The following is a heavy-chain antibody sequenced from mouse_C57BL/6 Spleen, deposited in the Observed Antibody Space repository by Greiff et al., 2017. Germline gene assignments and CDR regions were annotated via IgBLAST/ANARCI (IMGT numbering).Heavy chain of an antibody. CDR1: YTFTDYYM. CDR2: YPGSGNTY. Sequence: VQLKQSGPELVKPGASVKMSCKASGYTFTDYYMHWVKQKPGKGLEWIGEIYPGSGNTYYNEKFKGKATLTADTSSSTAYMQLSSLTSEDSAVYFCARSSFAYWGQGTLVTVSA. V-gene: IGHV1-83*01. CDR3: RSSFAY. J-gene: IGHJ3*01.